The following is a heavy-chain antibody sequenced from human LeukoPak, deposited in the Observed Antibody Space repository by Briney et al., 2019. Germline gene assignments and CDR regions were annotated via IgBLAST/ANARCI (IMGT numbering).Heavy chain of an antibody. CDR3: ARDGGFDYGDYLAY. V-gene: IGHV3-53*01. D-gene: IGHD4-17*01. Sequence: GGSLRLSCAASGFTVSSNYMSWVRQPPGKGLEWVSVVYRGGDTYYADSVKGRFTISRDNSKNILYLQMNSLRAEDTAVYYCARDGGFDYGDYLAYWGRGTLVTVSS. J-gene: IGHJ4*02. CDR1: GFTVSSNY. CDR2: VYRGGDT.